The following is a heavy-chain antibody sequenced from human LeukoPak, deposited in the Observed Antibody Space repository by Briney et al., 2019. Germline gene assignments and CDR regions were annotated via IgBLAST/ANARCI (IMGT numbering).Heavy chain of an antibody. J-gene: IGHJ4*02. CDR3: ARDGTTMVRGVITN. D-gene: IGHD3-10*01. Sequence: GGSLRLSCAASGFTFSSYWMSWVRQAPGKGLEWVANIKQHGSEKYYVDSVKGRFTISRDDAKNSLYLQMNSLRAEDTAVYYCARDGTTMVRGVITNWGQGTLVTVSS. CDR1: GFTFSSYW. V-gene: IGHV3-7*01. CDR2: IKQHGSEK.